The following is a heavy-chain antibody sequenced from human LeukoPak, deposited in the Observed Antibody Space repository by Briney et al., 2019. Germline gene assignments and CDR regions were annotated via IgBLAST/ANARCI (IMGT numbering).Heavy chain of an antibody. CDR2: NNAGNGNT. CDR3: ARGGITMVRGVITSDAFDI. CDR1: GYTFTSYA. D-gene: IGHD3-10*01. V-gene: IGHV1-3*01. J-gene: IGHJ3*02. Sequence: ASVKVSCKASGYTFTSYAMHWVRQAPGQRLEWMGWNNAGNGNTKYSQKFQGRVTITRDTSASTAYMELSSLRSEDTAVYYCARGGITMVRGVITSDAFDIWGQGTMVTVSS.